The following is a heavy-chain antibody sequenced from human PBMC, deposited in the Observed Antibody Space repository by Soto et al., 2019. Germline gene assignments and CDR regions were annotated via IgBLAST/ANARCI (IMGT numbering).Heavy chain of an antibody. CDR2: ISGSGFKK. CDR3: AKNQGVELVPLATVDWFDP. V-gene: IGHV3-23*01. D-gene: IGHD1-26*01. J-gene: IGHJ5*02. CDR1: CFIFENFG. Sequence: GGSLRLSCAASCFIFENFGMSWVRQAPGKGLEWISSISGSGFKKYYADSVKGRFTISRDNSKSTVYLELNNLSAEDTAVYHCAKNQGVELVPLATVDWFDPWGQGSVVTVSS.